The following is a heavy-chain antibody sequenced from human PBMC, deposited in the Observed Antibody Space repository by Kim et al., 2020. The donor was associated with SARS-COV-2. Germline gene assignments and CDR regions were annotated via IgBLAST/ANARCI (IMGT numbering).Heavy chain of an antibody. V-gene: IGHV4-59*01. CDR3: ARVDSGWTIDY. CDR2: NS. D-gene: IGHD5-12*01. J-gene: IGHJ4*02. Sequence: NSNVNLSLNGRVTLVVDTSKNQFSLKVTSVTAADTAVYYCARVDSGWTIDYWGRGTLVTVSS.